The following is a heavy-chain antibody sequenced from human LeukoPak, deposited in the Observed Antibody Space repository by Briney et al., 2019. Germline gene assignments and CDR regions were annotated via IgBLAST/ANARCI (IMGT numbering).Heavy chain of an antibody. D-gene: IGHD2-2*01. V-gene: IGHV1-69*01. J-gene: IGHJ4*02. CDR2: IIPIFGTA. CDR3: ARLHCSSTSCHDY. CDR1: GGTFSSYA. Sequence: SVKVSCKASGGTFSSYAISWVRQAPGHGLEWMGGIIPIFGTANYAQKFQGRVTITADESTSTAYMELSSLRSEDTAVYYCARLHCSSTSCHDYWGQGTLVTVSS.